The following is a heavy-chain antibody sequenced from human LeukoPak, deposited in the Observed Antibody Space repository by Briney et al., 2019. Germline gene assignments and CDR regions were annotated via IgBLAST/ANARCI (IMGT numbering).Heavy chain of an antibody. CDR2: ISGSSGST. CDR3: AKDGNYYDSSGYPILGTFDI. Sequence: GGSLRLSCAASGFTFSSYAMSWVRQAPGKGLEWVSAISGSSGSTYYADSVKGRFTISRDNSKNTLYLQMNSLRAEDTAVYYCAKDGNYYDSSGYPILGTFDIWGQGTMVTVSS. V-gene: IGHV3-23*01. CDR1: GFTFSSYA. J-gene: IGHJ3*02. D-gene: IGHD3-22*01.